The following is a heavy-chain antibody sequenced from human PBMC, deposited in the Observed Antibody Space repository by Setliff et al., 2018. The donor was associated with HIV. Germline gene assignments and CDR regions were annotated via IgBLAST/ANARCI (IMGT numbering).Heavy chain of an antibody. J-gene: IGHJ3*01. CDR1: GYTFHYYD. Sequence: ASVKVSCKASGYTFHYYDIHWVRQAPGQGLEWMGRITAGNGDTKYSQKFQDRVTLTSDMSANTVYMDLTTLRSEDTAVYYCARTSGDAYNYEGAFDVWGQGTLVTVSS. CDR2: ITAGNGDT. CDR3: ARTSGDAYNYEGAFDV. V-gene: IGHV1-3*01. D-gene: IGHD5-12*01.